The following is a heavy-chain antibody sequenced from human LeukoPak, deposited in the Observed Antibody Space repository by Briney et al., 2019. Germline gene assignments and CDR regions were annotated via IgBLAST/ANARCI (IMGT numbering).Heavy chain of an antibody. V-gene: IGHV4-59*10. D-gene: IGHD3-22*01. CDR2: IYTSGST. CDR1: GGSFSGYY. Sequence: PSETLSLTCAVYGGSFSGYYWSWIRQPAGKGLEWIGRIYTSGSTNYNPSLKSRVTISVDTSKNQFSLKLSSVTAADTAVYYCARGYYDSSGYYFDYWGQGTLVTVSS. CDR3: ARGYYDSSGYYFDY. J-gene: IGHJ4*02.